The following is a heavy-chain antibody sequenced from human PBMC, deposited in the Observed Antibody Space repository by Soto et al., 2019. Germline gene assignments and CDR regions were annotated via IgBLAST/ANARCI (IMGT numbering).Heavy chain of an antibody. CDR2: ISYDGSNK. D-gene: IGHD6-19*01. Sequence: QVQLVESGGGVVQPGSYQRLSCAASGFTFSSYGMHWVRQAPGKGLEWLAVISYDGSNKYYADSVKGRFTISRDNSKNTLYLQVNSLRAEDTAMYYCAKDYGSGWTMGDFWGQGTLVTVSS. CDR1: GFTFSSYG. CDR3: AKDYGSGWTMGDF. V-gene: IGHV3-30*18. J-gene: IGHJ4*02.